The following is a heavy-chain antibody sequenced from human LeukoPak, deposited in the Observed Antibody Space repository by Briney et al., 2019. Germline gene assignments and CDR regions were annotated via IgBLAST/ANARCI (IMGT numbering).Heavy chain of an antibody. V-gene: IGHV1-8*01. CDR2: MNPNSGNA. D-gene: IGHD3-22*01. CDR3: ARGQHHYDGSGSSYSFDD. Sequence: GASVKVSCKASAYTFTSYDINWVRQATGQGLDWMGSMNPNSGNAGYAQKFQGRLTMTMKTSISTAYMELSSLRSEDTAVYYCARGQHHYDGSGSSYSFDDWGQGTLVTVSS. J-gene: IGHJ4*02. CDR1: AYTFTSYD.